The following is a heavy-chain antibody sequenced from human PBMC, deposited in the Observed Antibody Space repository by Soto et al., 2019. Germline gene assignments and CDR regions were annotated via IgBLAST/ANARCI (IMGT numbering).Heavy chain of an antibody. CDR2: IYYSGST. CDR1: GGSISSYY. D-gene: IGHD6-19*01. J-gene: IGHJ6*02. CDR3: ARDLEAVAGNYYYYGMDV. Sequence: PSETLSLTCTVSGGSISSYYWSWIRQPPGKGLEWIGYIYYSGSTNYNPSLKSRVTISVDTSKNQFSLKLSSVTAADTAVYYCARDLEAVAGNYYYYGMDVWGQGTTVTVSS. V-gene: IGHV4-59*01.